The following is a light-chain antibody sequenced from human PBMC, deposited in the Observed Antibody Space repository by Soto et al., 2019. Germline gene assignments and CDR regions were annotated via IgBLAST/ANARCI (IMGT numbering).Light chain of an antibody. V-gene: IGKV2D-29*02. Sequence: DVVMTHTPLSLSVAPGQRASISCKSRHSLLHITGETFLFWYLQKTGQSPQLLIYEVSTRVSGVPDRFSGSGSGTDLTLEISRVETDDVGIYYCMQSTQLPPTCGQGTRLEIK. CDR1: HSLLHITGETF. CDR3: MQSTQLPPT. CDR2: EVS. J-gene: IGKJ5*01.